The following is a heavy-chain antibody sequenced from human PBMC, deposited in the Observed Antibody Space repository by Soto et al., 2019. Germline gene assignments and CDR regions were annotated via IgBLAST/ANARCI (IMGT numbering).Heavy chain of an antibody. V-gene: IGHV3-23*01. CDR3: ATAPSSSYEGSYPYYFDY. Sequence: GGSLRLSCAASGFTFSSYAMSWVRQAPGKGLEWVSAISGSGGSTYYADSVKGRFTISRDNPKNTLYLQMNSLRAEDTAVYYRATAPSSSYEGSYPYYFDYWGQGTLVTVSS. CDR2: ISGSGGST. D-gene: IGHD6-6*01. J-gene: IGHJ4*02. CDR1: GFTFSSYA.